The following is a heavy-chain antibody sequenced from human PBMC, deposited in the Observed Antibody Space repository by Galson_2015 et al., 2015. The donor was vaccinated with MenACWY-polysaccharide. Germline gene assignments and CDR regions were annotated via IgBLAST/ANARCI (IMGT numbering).Heavy chain of an antibody. CDR1: GYTFDTYY. CDR2: INPSGGGA. Sequence: SVKVSCKASGYTFDTYYAHWVRQAPGQGLEWMGIINPSGGGASYAERFQGRVAMTSDTSTSTAYMELRGLRSDDTAVYYCARLVWAGAHSSDYYYGMDVWGQGTTVTVSS. D-gene: IGHD6-19*01. J-gene: IGHJ6*02. CDR3: ARLVWAGAHSSDYYYGMDV. V-gene: IGHV1-46*02.